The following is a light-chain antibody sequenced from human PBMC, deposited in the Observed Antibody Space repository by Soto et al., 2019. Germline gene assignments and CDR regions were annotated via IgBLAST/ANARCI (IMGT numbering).Light chain of an antibody. J-gene: IGKJ1*01. CDR3: QQYGSSPRT. CDR1: QSVSSY. V-gene: IGKV3-20*01. Sequence: IVLTQSAATLSLSPGERATLSCRASQSVSSYLAWYQQKPGQAPRLLIYGASTRATGIPARFSGSGSGTDFTLTISRLEPEDFAVYYCQQYGSSPRTFGQGTKVDIK. CDR2: GAS.